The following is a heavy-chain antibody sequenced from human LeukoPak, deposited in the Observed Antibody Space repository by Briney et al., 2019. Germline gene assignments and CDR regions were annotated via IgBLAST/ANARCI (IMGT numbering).Heavy chain of an antibody. D-gene: IGHD6-19*01. Sequence: GGSLRLSCAASGFTFSSYSMNWVRQAPGKGLEWVSYISSSSRTIYYADSVKGRFTISRDNAKNSLFLQMNSLRAEDTAVYYCAIDRDYSSGWTEGLDYWGQGILVTASS. CDR1: GFTFSSYS. CDR3: AIDRDYSSGWTEGLDY. V-gene: IGHV3-48*01. CDR2: ISSSSRTI. J-gene: IGHJ4*02.